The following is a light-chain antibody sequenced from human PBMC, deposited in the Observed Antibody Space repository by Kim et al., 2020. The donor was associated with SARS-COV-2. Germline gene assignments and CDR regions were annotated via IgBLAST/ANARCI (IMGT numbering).Light chain of an antibody. CDR1: QDISNY. CDR2: DAS. Sequence: ASVVDRVTIPCQASQDISNYLNWSQQNPGTAPKLLIYDASNLETGVPSRFSGSGSGTDFTFTISSLQPEDIATYYCQQYVNLPFTFAPGTKVDIK. J-gene: IGKJ3*01. V-gene: IGKV1-33*01. CDR3: QQYVNLPFT.